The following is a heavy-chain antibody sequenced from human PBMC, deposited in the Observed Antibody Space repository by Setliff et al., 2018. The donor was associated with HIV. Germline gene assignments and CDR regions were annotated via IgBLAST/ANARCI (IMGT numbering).Heavy chain of an antibody. Sequence: ETLSLTCTVSGGSISSYYWSWIRQPPGKGLEWIGYIYTSGSTNYNPSLKSRVTISVDTSKNQFSLKLSSVTAADTAVYYCARGLSFYDPGGFDYWGRGTLVTVSS. CDR3: ARGLSFYDPGGFDY. CDR2: IYTSGST. CDR1: GGSISSYY. D-gene: IGHD3-22*01. V-gene: IGHV4-4*09. J-gene: IGHJ4*02.